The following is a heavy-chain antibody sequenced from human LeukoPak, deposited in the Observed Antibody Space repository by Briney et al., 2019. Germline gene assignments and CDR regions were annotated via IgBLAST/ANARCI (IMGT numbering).Heavy chain of an antibody. CDR3: ARFSSSWYGDY. CDR2: IHTSDSYT. V-gene: IGHV5-10-1*01. J-gene: IGHJ4*02. Sequence: KPGESLKISCEASGYSFTSYWITWVRQMPGKGLEWMGTIHTSDSYTNYSPSFEGHVTLSADKSISTAYLQWSSLRDLDTAMYFCARFSSSWYGDYWGQGILVTVSS. D-gene: IGHD6-13*01. CDR1: GYSFTSYW.